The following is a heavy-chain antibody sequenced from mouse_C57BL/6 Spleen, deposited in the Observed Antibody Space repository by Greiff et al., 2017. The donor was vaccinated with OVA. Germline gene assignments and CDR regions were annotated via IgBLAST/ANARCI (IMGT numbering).Heavy chain of an antibody. Sequence: VQLQQPGAELVRPGSSVKLSCKASGYTFTSHWMHWVKQRPIQGLEWIGNIDPSDSETHYNQKFKDKATLTVDKSSSTAYMQLSSLTSEDSAVYYCARVPYDYDEGFAYWGQGTLVTVSA. D-gene: IGHD2-4*01. CDR1: GYTFTSHW. J-gene: IGHJ3*01. CDR3: ARVPYDYDEGFAY. CDR2: IDPSDSET. V-gene: IGHV1-52*01.